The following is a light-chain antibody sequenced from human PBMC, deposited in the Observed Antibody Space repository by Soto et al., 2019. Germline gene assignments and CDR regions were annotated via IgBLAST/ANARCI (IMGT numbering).Light chain of an antibody. CDR2: DVN. Sequence: QSVLTQPASVSGSPGQSVTISCTGASSDVGAYERVSWYQQHPGRAPKLILYDVNNRPSGVSNHFSGSKSGNTASLVISGLQANDEADYYCSSYSTTKILVFGSGTKFTVL. CDR1: SSDVGAYER. V-gene: IGLV2-14*03. J-gene: IGLJ1*01. CDR3: SSYSTTKILV.